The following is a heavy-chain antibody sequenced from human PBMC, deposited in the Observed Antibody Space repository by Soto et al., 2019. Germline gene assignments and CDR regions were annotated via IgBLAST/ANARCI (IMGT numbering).Heavy chain of an antibody. V-gene: IGHV3-23*01. CDR3: AKEQYYYDSSGYSYFDY. Sequence: SGGSLRLSCAASGFTFSSYAMSWVRQAPGKGLEWVSAISGSGGSTYYADSVKGRFTISRDNSKNTLYLQMNSLRAEDTAVYYCAKEQYYYDSSGYSYFDYWGQGTLVTVSS. D-gene: IGHD3-22*01. J-gene: IGHJ4*02. CDR1: GFTFSSYA. CDR2: ISGSGGST.